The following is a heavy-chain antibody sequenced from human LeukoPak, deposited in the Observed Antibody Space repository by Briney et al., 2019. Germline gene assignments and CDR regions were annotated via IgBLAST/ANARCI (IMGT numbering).Heavy chain of an antibody. Sequence: ASVKVSCKASGGTFSSYAISWVRQAPGQGLEWMGGIIPIFGTANYAQKFQGRVTITTDEYTSTAYMELSSLRSEDTAVYYCARAVGAIYYYYHYMDVWGKGTTVTVSS. CDR2: IIPIFGTA. V-gene: IGHV1-69*05. CDR1: GGTFSSYA. J-gene: IGHJ6*03. CDR3: ARAVGAIYYYYHYMDV. D-gene: IGHD1-26*01.